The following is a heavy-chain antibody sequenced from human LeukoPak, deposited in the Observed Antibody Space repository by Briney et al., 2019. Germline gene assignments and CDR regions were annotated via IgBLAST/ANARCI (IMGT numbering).Heavy chain of an antibody. CDR1: AGSTRSSTYY. CDR2: TYYRGST. CDR3: ASAGSYWVDY. Sequence: SETLSLTCTLAAGSTRSSTYYWGWIRQPPGKGLEWIGSTYYRGSTYYNPSLESRVTISVDTSKKQFSLKLSSVTAADMAVYYCASAGSYWVDYWGQGTLVTVSS. D-gene: IGHD3-10*01. J-gene: IGHJ4*02. V-gene: IGHV4-39*01.